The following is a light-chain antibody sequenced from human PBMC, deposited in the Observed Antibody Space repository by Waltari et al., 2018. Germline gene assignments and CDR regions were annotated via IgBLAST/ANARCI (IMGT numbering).Light chain of an antibody. CDR3: QQYYSSPPT. V-gene: IGKV4-1*01. Sequence: DIVMTQSPDSLAVSLGEMATINCKSSQNLLYSSNNKNFLGWYQVKPGQPPKLLMYWSSTRESGVPDRFSGSGSETDFTLTISSLQAEDVAVYYCQQYYSSPPTFGQGTRVEI. CDR2: WSS. CDR1: QNLLYSSNNKNF. J-gene: IGKJ1*01.